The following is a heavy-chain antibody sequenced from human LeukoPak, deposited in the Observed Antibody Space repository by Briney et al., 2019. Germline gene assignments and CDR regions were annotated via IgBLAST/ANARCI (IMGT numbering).Heavy chain of an antibody. V-gene: IGHV1-69*13. CDR1: GGTFSSYA. CDR2: IIPIFGTA. D-gene: IGHD3-22*01. Sequence: SVKVSCKASGGTFSSYAISWVRQAPGQGLEWMGGIIPIFGTANYAQKFQGRVTITADESTSTVYMELSSLRSEDTAVYYCARTTYYYDSSGYSHFDYWGQGTLVTVSS. CDR3: ARTTYYYDSSGYSHFDY. J-gene: IGHJ4*02.